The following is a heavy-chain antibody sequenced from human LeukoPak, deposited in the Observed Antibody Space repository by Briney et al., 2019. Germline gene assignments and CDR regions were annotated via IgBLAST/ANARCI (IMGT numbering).Heavy chain of an antibody. Sequence: GGSLRLSCAASGFTFSGYSMSWVRQAPGKGLEWVSIISSSSSHIFDADSVKGRFAISRGNAKNSLYLQMNSLRPEDTAVYYCVRGATAVTRHLDYWGQGTLVTVSS. V-gene: IGHV3-21*01. CDR3: VRGATAVTRHLDY. CDR1: GFTFSGYS. D-gene: IGHD4-23*01. CDR2: ISSSSSHI. J-gene: IGHJ4*02.